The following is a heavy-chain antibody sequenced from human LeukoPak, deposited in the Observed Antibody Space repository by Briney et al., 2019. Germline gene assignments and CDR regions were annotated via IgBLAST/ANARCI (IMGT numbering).Heavy chain of an antibody. D-gene: IGHD2-15*01. Sequence: GASVKVSCRASGYTFAKYAIHWVRQAPGQRLEWMGWINGGNGDTRYSQKFQGGVTITRDTSASTAYMELSSLRSEDMAVYYCAREPHCSGGSCYSLDTAMVYWGQGTLVTVSS. V-gene: IGHV1-3*01. J-gene: IGHJ4*02. CDR2: INGGNGDT. CDR1: GYTFAKYA. CDR3: AREPHCSGGSCYSLDTAMVY.